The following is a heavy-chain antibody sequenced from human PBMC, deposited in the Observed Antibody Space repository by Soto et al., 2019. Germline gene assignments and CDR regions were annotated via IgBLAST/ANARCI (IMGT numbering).Heavy chain of an antibody. J-gene: IGHJ6*02. CDR3: AKDGDSSWDYYYYGMDV. D-gene: IGHD6-13*01. CDR2: ISYDGSNK. CDR1: GFTFSSYG. Sequence: QVPLVESGGGVVQPGRSLRLSCAASGFTFSSYGMHWVRQAPGKGLEWVAVISYDGSNKYYADSVKGRVTISRDNSKNALYLHMNSLRAEDTAVYYCAKDGDSSWDYYYYGMDVWGQGTTVTVSS. V-gene: IGHV3-30*18.